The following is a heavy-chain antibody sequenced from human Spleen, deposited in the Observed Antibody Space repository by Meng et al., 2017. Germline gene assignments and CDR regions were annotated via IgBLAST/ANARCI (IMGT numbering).Heavy chain of an antibody. V-gene: IGHV3-15*01. CDR3: TTDDVDDDHETADYDALR. J-gene: IGHJ1*01. D-gene: IGHD3-16*01. CDR2: IKSRIDGGAT. Sequence: GESLKISCAASGFTFTNAWMNWVRQAPGKGLEWVGRIKSRIDGGATDYAAPVKGRFTISRDDSKNTLYLQMNSLKTEDTAVYFCTTDDVDDDHETADYDALRWGQGTLVTVSS. CDR1: GFTFTNAW.